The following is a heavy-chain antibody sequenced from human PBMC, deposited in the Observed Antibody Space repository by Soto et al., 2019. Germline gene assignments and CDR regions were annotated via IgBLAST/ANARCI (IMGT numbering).Heavy chain of an antibody. CDR2: MNPNSGNT. CDR3: AGRGYSSSWYYYYYSGMDV. J-gene: IGHJ6*02. Sequence: QVQLVQSGAEVKKPGASVKVSCKASGYTFTSYDINWVRQATGQGLEWMGWMNPNSGNTGYAQKFQGRVTMTRNTSISAAYMELSSLRSEGPAVYYCAGRGYSSSWYYYYYSGMDVWGQGTTVTVSS. D-gene: IGHD6-13*01. CDR1: GYTFTSYD. V-gene: IGHV1-8*01.